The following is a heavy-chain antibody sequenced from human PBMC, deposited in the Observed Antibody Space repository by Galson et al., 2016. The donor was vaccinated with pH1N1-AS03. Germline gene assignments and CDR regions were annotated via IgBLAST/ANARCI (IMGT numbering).Heavy chain of an antibody. CDR2: IWHDGSEK. CDR3: ARDRHYSDYIWGTYRYDWYFDL. Sequence: SLRLSCAASGFTFSSHGMHWVRQTPGKGLEWVAVIWHDGSEKYYADSVKGRFTISRDNSKNTLYLQMNSLRAEDTAVYYCARDRHYSDYIWGTYRYDWYFDLWGRGTLVTVSS. J-gene: IGHJ2*01. CDR1: GFTFSSHG. D-gene: IGHD3-16*02. V-gene: IGHV3-33*01.